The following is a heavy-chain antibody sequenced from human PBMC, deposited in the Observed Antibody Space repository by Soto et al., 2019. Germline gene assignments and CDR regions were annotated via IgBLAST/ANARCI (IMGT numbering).Heavy chain of an antibody. V-gene: IGHV4-39*01. D-gene: IGHD1-26*01. CDR2: IKYSGTT. CDR3: ARHGITGSYYDAFDI. CDR1: CNYILCSRCH. Sequence: SVTLSLTCTFHCNYILCSRCHCGSSRQPPGKGLEWIASIKYSGTTFYNPSLKSRVTLSVDTSKNQFALKLSSVTAAETAVYYCARHGITGSYYDAFDIWGQGTMVS. J-gene: IGHJ3*02.